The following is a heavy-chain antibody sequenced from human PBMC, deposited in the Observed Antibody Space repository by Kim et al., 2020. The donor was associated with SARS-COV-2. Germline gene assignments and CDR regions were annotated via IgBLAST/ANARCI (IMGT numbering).Heavy chain of an antibody. J-gene: IGHJ4*02. CDR2: ISGSGGST. V-gene: IGHV3-23*01. CDR3: ANSPDYGSGSYPFDY. CDR1: GFTFSSYA. D-gene: IGHD3-10*01. Sequence: GGSLRLSCAASGFTFSSYAMSWVRQAPGKGLEWVSAISGSGGSTYYADSVKGRFTISRDNSKNTLYLQMNSLRAEDTAVYYCANSPDYGSGSYPFDYWGQGTLVTVSS.